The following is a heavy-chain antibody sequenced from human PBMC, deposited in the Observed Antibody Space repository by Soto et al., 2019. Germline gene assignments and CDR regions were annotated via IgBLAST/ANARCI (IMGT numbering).Heavy chain of an antibody. V-gene: IGHV1-8*01. CDR3: ARKPPLDSSGYYYY. D-gene: IGHD3-22*01. CDR2: MNPNSGNT. CDR1: GYTFTSYD. Sequence: ASVKVSCKASGYTFTSYDINWVRQATGQGLEWMGWMNPNSGNTGYAQKFQGRVTMTRNTSISTAYMELSSLRSEDTAVYYCARKPPLDSSGYYYYWGQGTLVTVSS. J-gene: IGHJ4*02.